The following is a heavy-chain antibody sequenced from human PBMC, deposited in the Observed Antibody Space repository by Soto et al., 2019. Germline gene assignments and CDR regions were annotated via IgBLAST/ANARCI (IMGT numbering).Heavy chain of an antibody. V-gene: IGHV4-61*05. CDR1: GGSISSSSYY. D-gene: IGHD3-3*01. Sequence: PSETLSLTCTVSGGSISSSSYYWGWIRQPPGKGLEWIGYIYYSGSTNYNPSLKSRVTISVDTSKNQFSLKLSSVTAADTAVYYCARHGPEYYDFWSGSAPYYYYYMDVWGKGTTVTAP. CDR2: IYYSGST. J-gene: IGHJ6*03. CDR3: ARHGPEYYDFWSGSAPYYYYYMDV.